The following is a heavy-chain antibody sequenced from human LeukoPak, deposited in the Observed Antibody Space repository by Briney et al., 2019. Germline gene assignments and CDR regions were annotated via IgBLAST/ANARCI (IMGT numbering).Heavy chain of an antibody. CDR3: ARDNRVLISSSTNFDY. V-gene: IGHV3-21*01. CDR1: GFTFSSYW. Sequence: GGSLRLSCAASGFTFSSYWMSWVRQAPGKGLEWVSSISSSSSYIYYADSVKGRFTISRDNAKNSLYLQMNSLRAEDTAVYYCARDNRVLISSSTNFDYWGQGTLVTVSS. D-gene: IGHD6-6*01. CDR2: ISSSSSYI. J-gene: IGHJ4*02.